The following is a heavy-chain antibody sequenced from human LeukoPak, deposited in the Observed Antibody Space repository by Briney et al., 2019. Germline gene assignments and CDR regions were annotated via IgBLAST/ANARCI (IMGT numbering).Heavy chain of an antibody. D-gene: IGHD2-15*01. Sequence: GESLKISCKGSGYSFTSYWIGWVRQMPGKGLEWMGIIYPGDSDTRYSPSFQGQVTISADKSISTAYLQWSSLKASDTAMYYCARRGGADCSGGSCYPSPYYYYGMDVRGKGTTVTVSS. CDR1: GYSFTSYW. J-gene: IGHJ6*04. V-gene: IGHV5-51*01. CDR3: ARRGGADCSGGSCYPSPYYYYGMDV. CDR2: IYPGDSDT.